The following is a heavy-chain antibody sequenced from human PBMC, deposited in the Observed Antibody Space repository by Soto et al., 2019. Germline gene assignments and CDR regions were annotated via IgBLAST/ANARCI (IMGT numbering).Heavy chain of an antibody. V-gene: IGHV4-34*01. CDR2: INHSGST. D-gene: IGHD3-10*01. CDR1: GGSFSGYY. CDR3: ARLALLWFGELYDYYYGMDV. J-gene: IGHJ6*02. Sequence: NPSETLSLTCAVYGGSFSGYYRSWTRQPPGKGLEWIGEINHSGSTNYNPSLKSRVTIPVDTSKNQFSLKLSSVTAADTAVYYCARLALLWFGELYDYYYGMDVWGQGTTVTVSS.